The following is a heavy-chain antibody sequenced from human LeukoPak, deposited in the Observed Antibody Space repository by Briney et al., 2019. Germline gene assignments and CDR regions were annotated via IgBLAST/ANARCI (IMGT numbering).Heavy chain of an antibody. CDR2: IRGDNGNT. CDR1: GGTFTIYT. Sequence: ASVKVSCKASGGTFTIYTLNWVRQAPGQGLEWVGWIRGDNGNTNYAQKFQGRVTMTTETSTSTAYMELGSLGSDETAVYYCARVDLLTGYYFFDYWGQGTLVTVSS. CDR3: ARVDLLTGYYFFDY. D-gene: IGHD3-9*01. J-gene: IGHJ4*02. V-gene: IGHV1-18*01.